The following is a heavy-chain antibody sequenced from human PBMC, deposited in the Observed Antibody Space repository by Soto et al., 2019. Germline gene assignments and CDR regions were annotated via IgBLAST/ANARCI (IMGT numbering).Heavy chain of an antibody. V-gene: IGHV3-33*01. Sequence: VQLVESGGGVVQPGRSLRLSCAASGFTFSSYGMHWVRQAPGKGLEWVAVIWYDGSNKYYADSVKGRFTISRDNSKNTLYLQMNSLRAEDTAVYYCARETTVTRFDYWGQGTLVTVSS. D-gene: IGHD4-17*01. CDR2: IWYDGSNK. CDR3: ARETTVTRFDY. J-gene: IGHJ4*02. CDR1: GFTFSSYG.